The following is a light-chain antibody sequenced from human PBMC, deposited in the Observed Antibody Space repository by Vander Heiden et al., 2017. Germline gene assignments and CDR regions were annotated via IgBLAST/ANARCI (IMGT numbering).Light chain of an antibody. J-gene: IGKJ1*01. CDR3: QQRSNGPRT. CDR1: QSVSSY. V-gene: IGKV3-11*01. Sequence: EIVLTQSPATLSLSPGERASQSVSSYLAWYQQKPGQAPRLLIYDASNRATGIPARFSGSGSGTDFTLTIRSLDPEDFAVYYCQQRSNGPRTFGQGTKVEIK. CDR2: DAS.